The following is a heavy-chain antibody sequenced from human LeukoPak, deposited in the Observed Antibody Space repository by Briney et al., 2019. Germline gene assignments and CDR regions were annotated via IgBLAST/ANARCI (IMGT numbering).Heavy chain of an antibody. D-gene: IGHD3-9*01. CDR1: GGTFGSYA. V-gene: IGHV1-69*05. CDR2: IIPIFGTA. CDR3: AREPYDILTGYHD. J-gene: IGHJ4*02. Sequence: SVKVSCKASGGTFGSYAISWVRQAPGQGLEWMGGIIPIFGTANYAQKFQGRVTITTDESTSTAYMELSSLRSEDTAAYYCAREPYDILTGYHDWGQGTLVTVSS.